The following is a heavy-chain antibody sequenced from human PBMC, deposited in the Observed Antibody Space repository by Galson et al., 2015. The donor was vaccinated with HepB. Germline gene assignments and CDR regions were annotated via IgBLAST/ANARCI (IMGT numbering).Heavy chain of an antibody. Sequence: SLRLSCAASGFTFNGYWVHWVRQAPGKGLVWVSRINSDGSTTSNADSVKGRFTISRDNAKNTLHLQMNSLRAEDTAVYYCARGNYYGMDVWGQGTTVTVSS. CDR1: GFTFNGYW. CDR2: INSDGSTT. J-gene: IGHJ6*02. CDR3: ARGNYYGMDV. V-gene: IGHV3-74*01.